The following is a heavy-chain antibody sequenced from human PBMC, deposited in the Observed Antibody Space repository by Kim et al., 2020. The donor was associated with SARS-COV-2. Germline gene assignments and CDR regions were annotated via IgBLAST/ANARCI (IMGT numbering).Heavy chain of an antibody. Sequence: AQKFKGRVTMTRDTSTSTVYRELSSLRSEDTAVYYCARVGGAATDDAFDIWGQGTMVTVSS. D-gene: IGHD1-26*01. V-gene: IGHV1-46*01. CDR3: ARVGGAATDDAFDI. J-gene: IGHJ3*02.